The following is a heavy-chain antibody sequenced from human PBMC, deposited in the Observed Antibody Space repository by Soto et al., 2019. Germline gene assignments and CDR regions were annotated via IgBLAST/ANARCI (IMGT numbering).Heavy chain of an antibody. V-gene: IGHV3-33*01. CDR2: IVRDGSNK. J-gene: IGHJ3*02. CDR1: GFTFSRYG. Sequence: VQLVESGGGVVQPGRSLRLSCAASGFTFSRYGFHWVRQAPGKGLEWVAVIVRDGSNKYHADSVEGRFTISRDNSKDTLYLQMNSLRAEDTAVYYCARDDAFQNENGFDIWGQGTMVTVSS. D-gene: IGHD1-1*01. CDR3: ARDDAFQNENGFDI.